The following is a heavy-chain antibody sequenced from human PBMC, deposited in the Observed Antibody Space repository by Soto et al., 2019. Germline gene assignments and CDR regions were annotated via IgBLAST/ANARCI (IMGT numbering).Heavy chain of an antibody. V-gene: IGHV3-21*01. J-gene: IGHJ6*02. CDR2: ISSSSSYI. CDR1: GFTFSSYS. CDR3: ARGGYCSSTSCYFYYGMDV. D-gene: IGHD2-2*01. Sequence: EVQLVESGGGLVKPGGSLRLSCAASGFTFSSYSMNWVRQAPGKGLEWVSSISSSSSYIYYADSVKGRFTISRDNAKNSLYLKMNSLRAEDTAVYYCARGGYCSSTSCYFYYGMDVWGQGTTVTVSS.